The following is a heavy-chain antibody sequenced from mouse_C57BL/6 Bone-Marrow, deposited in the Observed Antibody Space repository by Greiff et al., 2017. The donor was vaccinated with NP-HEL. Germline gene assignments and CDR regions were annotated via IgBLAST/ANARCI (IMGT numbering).Heavy chain of an antibody. D-gene: IGHD3-3*01. Sequence: EVQVVESGAELVRPGASVKLSCTASGFNIKDYYMHWVKQRPEQGLEWIGRIDPEDGDTEYATKFQGKATRTADTSSNTAYLQLSSLTSEDTAVYYCTTGGTGGYWGQGTTLTVSS. V-gene: IGHV14-1*01. J-gene: IGHJ2*01. CDR3: TTGGTGGY. CDR2: IDPEDGDT. CDR1: GFNIKDYY.